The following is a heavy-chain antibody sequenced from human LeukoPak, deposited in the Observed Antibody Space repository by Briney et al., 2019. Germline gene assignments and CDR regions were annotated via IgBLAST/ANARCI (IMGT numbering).Heavy chain of an antibody. CDR1: GYTFTGYY. D-gene: IGHD4-17*01. CDR3: ARGRDTVTTVIDY. J-gene: IGHJ4*02. CDR2: INPNSGGT. Sequence: PEASVKVSCKASGYTFTGYYMHWVRQAPGQGLEWMGWINPNSGGTNYAQKFQGRVTMTRDTFISTAYMELSRLRSDDTAVYYCARGRDTVTTVIDYWGQGTLVTVSS. V-gene: IGHV1-2*02.